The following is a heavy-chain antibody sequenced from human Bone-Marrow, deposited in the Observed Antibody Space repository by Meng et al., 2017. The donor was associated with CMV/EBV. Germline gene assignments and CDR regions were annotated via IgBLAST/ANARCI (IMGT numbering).Heavy chain of an antibody. V-gene: IGHV1-2*02. CDR2: INPNSGGT. CDR3: AREDYYGSGRLLYYYGMDV. J-gene: IGHJ6*01. CDR1: GYTFTGYY. D-gene: IGHD3-10*01. Sequence: ASVKVSCKASGYTFTGYYMHWVRQAPGQGLEWMGWINPNSGGTNYAQKFQGRVTMTRDTSISTAYMELSRLRSDDTAVYYCAREDYYGSGRLLYYYGMDVWGQGTTVTVYS.